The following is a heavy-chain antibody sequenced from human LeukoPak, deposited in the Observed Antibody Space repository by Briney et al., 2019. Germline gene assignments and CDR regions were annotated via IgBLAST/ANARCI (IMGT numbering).Heavy chain of an antibody. Sequence: GGSLRLSCAASGFTFSSYWMSWVRQAPGKGLEWVANVMKDGIDKYYVTSVRGRFSVSRDNGKNSLSLQMNSLTVDDTARYYCVRDLSSGWAYWGQGTVVTVSS. CDR3: VRDLSSGWAY. V-gene: IGHV3-7*01. CDR1: GFTFSSYW. CDR2: VMKDGIDK. J-gene: IGHJ4*01. D-gene: IGHD3-22*01.